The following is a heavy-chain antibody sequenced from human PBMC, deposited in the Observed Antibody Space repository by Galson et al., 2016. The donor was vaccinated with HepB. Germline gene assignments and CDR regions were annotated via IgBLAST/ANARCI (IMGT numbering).Heavy chain of an antibody. J-gene: IGHJ6*04. V-gene: IGHV3-30*04. Sequence: SLRLSCAASGFSFSSYAVHWVRQAPGKGLEWVAVISYDGSRKDYADSVKGRFTISRDNSKSALNLQMNSLRPEDSAVYYCARVMYDLRDYYHYYGMDVWGKGTTVTVSS. D-gene: IGHD3-3*01. CDR1: GFSFSSYA. CDR2: ISYDGSRK. CDR3: ARVMYDLRDYYHYYGMDV.